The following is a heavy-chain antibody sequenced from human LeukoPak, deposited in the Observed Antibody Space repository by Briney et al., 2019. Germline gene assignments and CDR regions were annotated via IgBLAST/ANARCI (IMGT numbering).Heavy chain of an antibody. J-gene: IGHJ4*02. CDR2: INHSGST. D-gene: IGHD3-3*01. CDR3: ARGRATYDFWSGQKIDQ. CDR1: GGPFSGYY. V-gene: IGHV4-34*01. Sequence: SETLSLTCAAYGGPFSGYYWSWIRQPPGKGLEWIGEINHSGSTNYNPSLKSRVTISVDTSKKQFSLKLSSVTAADTAVYFCARGRATYDFWSGQKIDQWGQGTLVTVSS.